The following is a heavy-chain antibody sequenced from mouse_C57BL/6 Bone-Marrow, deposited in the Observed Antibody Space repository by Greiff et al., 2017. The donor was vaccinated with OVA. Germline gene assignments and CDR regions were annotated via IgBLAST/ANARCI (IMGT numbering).Heavy chain of an antibody. V-gene: IGHV7-1*01. CDR3: ARDADYGSSYAWFAY. D-gene: IGHD1-1*01. CDR2: SRNKANDYTT. CDR1: GFTFSDFY. J-gene: IGHJ3*01. Sequence: EVQVVESGGGLVQSGRSLRLSCATSGFTFSDFYMEWVRQAPGKGLEWIAASRNKANDYTTEYSASVKGRFIVSRDTSQSILYLQMNALRAEDTAIYYCARDADYGSSYAWFAYWGQGTLVTVSA.